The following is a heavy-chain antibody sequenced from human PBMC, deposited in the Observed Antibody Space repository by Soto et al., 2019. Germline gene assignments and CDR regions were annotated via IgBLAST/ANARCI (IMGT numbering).Heavy chain of an antibody. Sequence: SETLSLTCTVSGGSVSSGSYYWSWIRQPPGKGLEWIGYIYYSGSTNYNPSLKSRVTISVDTSKNQFSLKLSSVTAADTAVYYCARGEYYFDYWGQGTMVTVSS. CDR3: ARGEYYFDY. CDR1: GGSVSSGSYY. V-gene: IGHV4-61*01. J-gene: IGHJ4*02. CDR2: IYYSGST.